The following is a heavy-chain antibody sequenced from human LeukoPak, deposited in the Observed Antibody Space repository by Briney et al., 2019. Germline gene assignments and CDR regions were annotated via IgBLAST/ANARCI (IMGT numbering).Heavy chain of an antibody. D-gene: IGHD5-12*01. Sequence: SETLSLTCTVSGGSISTYYWSWIRQPPGKGLEWIGSIYYSGSTYYNPSLKSRVTISVDTSKNQFSLKLSSVTAADTAVYYCAGLYSGYDYFDYWGQGTLVTVSS. CDR3: AGLYSGYDYFDY. CDR1: GGSISTYY. J-gene: IGHJ4*02. V-gene: IGHV4-59*05. CDR2: IYYSGST.